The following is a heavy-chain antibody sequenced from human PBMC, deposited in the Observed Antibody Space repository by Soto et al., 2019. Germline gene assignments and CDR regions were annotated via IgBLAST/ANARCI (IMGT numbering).Heavy chain of an antibody. CDR2: ISYDGSNK. CDR3: AKGSQYYYDSSGWYQ. J-gene: IGHJ4*02. Sequence: GGSRRLSCAASGFSLSSYGMHWVRQDPGKGLEWVAVISYDGSNKYYADSVKGRFTISRDNSKYTLYLQMNSLRAEHTPLYYCAKGSQYYYDSSGWYQWGQGALVTASS. CDR1: GFSLSSYG. V-gene: IGHV3-30*18. D-gene: IGHD3-22*01.